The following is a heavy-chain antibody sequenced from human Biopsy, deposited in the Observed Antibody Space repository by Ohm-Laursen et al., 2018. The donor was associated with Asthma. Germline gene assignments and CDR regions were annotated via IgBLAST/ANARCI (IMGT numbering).Heavy chain of an antibody. CDR3: ARHPYNFGGFDY. D-gene: IGHD5-24*01. J-gene: IGHJ4*02. CDR1: GYTFRMDG. V-gene: IGHV1-18*04. Sequence: ASVTPSCKASGYTFRMDGVSWARHAPGQGREWMGWIIPFTANTHFGQKFQGRVTMTTDTSTDTAYMELRSLRSDDTAVYYCARHPYNFGGFDYWGQGSLVLVSS. CDR2: IIPFTANT.